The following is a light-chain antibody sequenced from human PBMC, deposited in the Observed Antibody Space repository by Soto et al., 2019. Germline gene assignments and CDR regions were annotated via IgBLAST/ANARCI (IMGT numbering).Light chain of an antibody. CDR2: EVS. CDR1: SSDLGGYTY. J-gene: IGLJ3*02. Sequence: QSVLTQPASVSGSPGQSITISCTGTSSDLGGYTYVSWYQQRPGKAPKLIIYEVSNRPSGVSHRFSGSKSGNTASLTTSGLQAEDEADYYCASYTSIITLVFGGGTK. CDR3: ASYTSIITLV. V-gene: IGLV2-14*01.